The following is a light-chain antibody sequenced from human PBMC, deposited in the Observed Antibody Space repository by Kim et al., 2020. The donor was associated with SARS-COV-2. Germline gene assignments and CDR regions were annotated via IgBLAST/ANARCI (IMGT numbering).Light chain of an antibody. CDR1: QSISSS. CDR3: QQYDRFSGT. V-gene: IGKV1-5*03. CDR2: RAS. J-gene: IGKJ2*01. Sequence: DIQMTQSPSTLSASVGDRVTITCRASQSISSSLAWYQQKPGKAPKVLIYRASTLKSGVPSRFSGSGSVTEFTLTISSLQPDDFATYYCQQYDRFSGTFGQGTKLEI.